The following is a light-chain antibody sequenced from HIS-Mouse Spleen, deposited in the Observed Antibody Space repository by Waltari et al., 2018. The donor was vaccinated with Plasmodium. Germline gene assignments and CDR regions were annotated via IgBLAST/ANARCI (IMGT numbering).Light chain of an antibody. J-gene: IGLJ3*02. CDR2: YDS. CDR1: ALPKEY. Sequence: SSELTQPPSVSFSPGQTAKITCSGDALPKEYAYLYQQKSGQAHVLVISYDSKGPSAIPERLAGSSSGTMDTLTMSGVKVQDEDDYYCYSQDSSGNHMVFGGGTKLTVL. CDR3: YSQDSSGNHMV. V-gene: IGLV3-10*03.